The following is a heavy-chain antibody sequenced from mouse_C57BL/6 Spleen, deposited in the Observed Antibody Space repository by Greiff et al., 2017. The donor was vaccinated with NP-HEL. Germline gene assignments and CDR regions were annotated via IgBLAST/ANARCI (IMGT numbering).Heavy chain of an antibody. V-gene: IGHV2-2*01. Sequence: VKLQESGPGLVQPSQSLSITCTVSGFSLTSYGVHWVRQSPGKGLAWLGVIWSGGSTDYNAAFISRLSISKDNSKSQVFFKMNSLQADDTAIYYCARYYDDWYFDVWGTGTTVTVSS. D-gene: IGHD2-4*01. CDR1: GFSLTSYG. CDR2: IWSGGST. CDR3: ARYYDDWYFDV. J-gene: IGHJ1*03.